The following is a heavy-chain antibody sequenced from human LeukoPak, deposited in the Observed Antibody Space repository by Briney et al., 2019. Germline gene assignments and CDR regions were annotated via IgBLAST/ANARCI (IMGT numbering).Heavy chain of an antibody. CDR2: IFYTGNT. CDR3: ATQSSGYYYGWFDP. V-gene: IGHV4-39*01. D-gene: IGHD3-22*01. J-gene: IGHJ5*02. CDR1: GGSILDSTYY. Sequence: SETLSLTCTVSGGSILDSTYYWAWIRQPPGKGLEWIATIFYTGNTHYNPSLKSRVTMSVDTVKNHFSLNLNSVTAADTAVYYCATQSSGYYYGWFDPWGQGTLVTVSS.